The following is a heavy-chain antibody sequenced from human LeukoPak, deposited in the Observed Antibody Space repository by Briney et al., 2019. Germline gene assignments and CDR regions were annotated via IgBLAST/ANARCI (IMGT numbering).Heavy chain of an antibody. V-gene: IGHV4-30-4*01. J-gene: IGHJ6*02. CDR1: GGSISSGDYY. Sequence: PSQTLSLTCTVSGGSISSGDYYWSWIRQPPGKGLEWIGYIYYSGSTYYNPSLKSRVTISVDTFKNQFSLKLSSVTAAGTAGDYCARYCGGDRPDYYYYGMDVWGQGNTVTVSS. CDR2: IYYSGST. D-gene: IGHD2-21*02. CDR3: ARYCGGDRPDYYYYGMDV.